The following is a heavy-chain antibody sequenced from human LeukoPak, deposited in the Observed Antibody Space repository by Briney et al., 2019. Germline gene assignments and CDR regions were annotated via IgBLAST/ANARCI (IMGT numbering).Heavy chain of an antibody. V-gene: IGHV1-2*02. CDR1: GYTFTGYF. D-gene: IGHD1-14*01. CDR2: INPNSGGT. Sequence: GASVNVSCKASGYTFTGYFIHWVRQAPGQGLEWMGWINPNSGGTNYAQKFQGRVTMTRDTSISTAYMELSRLRSDDTAVYYCARGTNGCQDYWGQGTLVTVSS. CDR3: ARGTNGCQDY. J-gene: IGHJ4*02.